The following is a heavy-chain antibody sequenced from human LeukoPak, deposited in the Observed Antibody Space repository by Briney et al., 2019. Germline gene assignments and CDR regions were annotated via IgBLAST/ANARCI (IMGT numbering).Heavy chain of an antibody. J-gene: IGHJ4*02. CDR3: TTDVVGDGLYDY. CDR2: IKSKTDGGTT. CDR1: GFTFSNAW. Sequence: GGSLRLSCAASGFTFSNAWMSWVRQAPGKGLERVGRIKSKTDGGTTDYAAPVKGRFTISRDDSKNTLYLQMNSLKTEDTAVYYCTTDVVGDGLYDYRGQGTLVTVSS. D-gene: IGHD3-10*01. V-gene: IGHV3-15*01.